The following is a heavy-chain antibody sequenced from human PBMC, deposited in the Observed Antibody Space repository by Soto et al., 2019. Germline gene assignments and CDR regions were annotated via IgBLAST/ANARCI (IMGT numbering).Heavy chain of an antibody. V-gene: IGHV3-30*18. CDR3: AKDSSPWVPSMIFGNYYYFPVMDF. J-gene: IGHJ6*04. CDR1: GFTFSSYG. Sequence: VGSLRLSCAASGFTFSSYGMHWVRQAPGKGLEWVAVISYDGSNKYYADSVKGRFTISRDNSKNTLYLQMNSLRAEDTAVYYWAKDSSPWVPSMIFGNYYYFPVMDFWGNGSTVTVSP. D-gene: IGHD3-3*01. CDR2: ISYDGSNK.